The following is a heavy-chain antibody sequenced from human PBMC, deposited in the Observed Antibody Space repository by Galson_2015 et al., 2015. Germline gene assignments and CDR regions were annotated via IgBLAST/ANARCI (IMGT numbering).Heavy chain of an antibody. J-gene: IGHJ4*02. CDR2: LTSSGSTI. V-gene: IGHV3-48*01. CDR3: ARVRSDSVIYPFDY. Sequence: SLRLSCAASGFTFSNYSMNWVRQAPGKGLEWVSYLTSSGSTIYYADSVKGRFTISRDNAKNSLSLQMNSLRAEDTAVYYCARVRSDSVIYPFDYWGQGTLVTVSS. D-gene: IGHD5/OR15-5a*01. CDR1: GFTFSNYS.